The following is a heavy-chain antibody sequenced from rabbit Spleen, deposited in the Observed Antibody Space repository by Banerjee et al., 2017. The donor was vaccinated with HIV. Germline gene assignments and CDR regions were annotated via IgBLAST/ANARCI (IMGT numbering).Heavy chain of an antibody. D-gene: IGHD1-1*01. V-gene: IGHV1S40*01. CDR3: ARDWVYGSSGYYRDTRLDL. J-gene: IGHJ3*01. CDR2: IYTGGSGST. Sequence: QSLEESGGGLVQPEGSLTLTCTASGFSFSSSYYMCWVRQAPGKGLEWIACIYTGGSGSTAYASWAKGRFTISKTSSTTVTLQMTNLTAADTATYFCARDWVYGSSGYYRDTRLDLWGQGTLVTVS. CDR1: GFSFSSSYY.